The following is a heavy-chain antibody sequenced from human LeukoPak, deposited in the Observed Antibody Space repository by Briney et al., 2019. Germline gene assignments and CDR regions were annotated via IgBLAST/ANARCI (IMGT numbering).Heavy chain of an antibody. Sequence: GGSLRLSCATSGFTFSAYSMIWVRQTPGKGLECLSYITSSSDSIHYADSARGRFTVSRDNAKNSLYLQMNSLRDEDTAAYYCARDPGYSRPSSYGYFDHWGQGTLATVSS. CDR3: ARDPGYSRPSSYGYFDH. D-gene: IGHD1-26*01. J-gene: IGHJ4*02. CDR2: ITSSSDSI. CDR1: GFTFSAYS. V-gene: IGHV3-48*02.